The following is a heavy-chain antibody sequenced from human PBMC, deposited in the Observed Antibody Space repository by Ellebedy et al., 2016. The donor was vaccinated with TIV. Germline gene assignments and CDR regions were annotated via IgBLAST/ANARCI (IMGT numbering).Heavy chain of an antibody. V-gene: IGHV3-7*03. D-gene: IGHD3-10*01. CDR2: IKPGGNEK. CDR3: ATDEGIY. J-gene: IGHJ4*02. Sequence: GESLKISCAASGFPFSAYWMNWVRQAPGKGLEWVAIIKPGGNEKFYVGSVVGRFTISRDNANKALYLQMDSLRAEDTAVYYCATDEGIYWGQGTLVTVSS. CDR1: GFPFSAYW.